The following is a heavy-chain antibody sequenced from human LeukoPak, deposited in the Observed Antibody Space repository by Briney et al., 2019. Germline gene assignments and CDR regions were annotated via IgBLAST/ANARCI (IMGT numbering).Heavy chain of an antibody. D-gene: IGHD3-10*01. CDR3: AKAGYFEY. J-gene: IGHJ4*02. CDR2: LSGSGISR. CDR1: GFTFSSYD. Sequence: GGSLRLSCAASGFTFSSYDMNWVRQVPGKGLEWVSGLSGSGISRYYTDSVKGRFTISRDNSKNTLYLQMNSLRGEDTAVYYCAKAGYFEYWGQGTLVTVSS. V-gene: IGHV3-23*01.